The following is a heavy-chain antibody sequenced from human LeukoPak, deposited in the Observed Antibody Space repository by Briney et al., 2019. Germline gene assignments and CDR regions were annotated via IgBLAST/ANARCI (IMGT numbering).Heavy chain of an antibody. Sequence: GGSLRLSCAASGFXFSSAWMSWVRQAPGKGPEWVGRIKSKTDGGTADYAAPVKGRITISRDDSNNTLDLQMNSLETEDTAVYYCAAFAAGGWGQGTLVTVSS. CDR2: IKSKTDGGTA. J-gene: IGHJ4*02. CDR3: AAFAAGG. CDR1: GFXFSSAW. D-gene: IGHD2-15*01. V-gene: IGHV3-15*01.